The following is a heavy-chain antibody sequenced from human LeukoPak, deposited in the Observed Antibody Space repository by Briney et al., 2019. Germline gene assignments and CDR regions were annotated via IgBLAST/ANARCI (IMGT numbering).Heavy chain of an antibody. Sequence: ASVKVSCKASGYRFTDYYVHWVRQAPGQGLEWMGWINPNNGGTNYAQRFHGRVTMTRDTSITTAYMELSRLTSDDTALYYCARELGFCSSSSCPLYHYWGQGTLVTVSS. CDR3: ARELGFCSSSSCPLYHY. J-gene: IGHJ4*02. CDR2: INPNNGGT. CDR1: GYRFTDYY. D-gene: IGHD2-2*01. V-gene: IGHV1-2*02.